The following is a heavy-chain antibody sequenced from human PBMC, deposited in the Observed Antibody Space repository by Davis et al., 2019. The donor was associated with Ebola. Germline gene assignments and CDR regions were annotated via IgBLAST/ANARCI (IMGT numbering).Heavy chain of an antibody. V-gene: IGHV4-4*02. CDR3: ARESLVGAFSDY. CDR1: GGSISRRNW. CDR2: IYHSGRT. Sequence: PSETLSLTCAVSGGSISRRNWWSWVRQSPGKGLEWIGEIYHSGRTNYNPSLKSRVTISVDTSKNQFSLELNSVTAAGTAVYYCARESLVGAFSDYWGQGILVTVSS. D-gene: IGHD1-26*01. J-gene: IGHJ4*02.